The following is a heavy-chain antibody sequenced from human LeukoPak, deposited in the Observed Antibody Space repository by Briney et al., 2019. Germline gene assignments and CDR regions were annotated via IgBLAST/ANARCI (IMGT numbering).Heavy chain of an antibody. CDR3: ARDRDYYDSSGIPEYYFDY. Sequence: ASVKVSCKASGGTFSSYAISWVRQAPGQGLEWMGGIIPIFGTANYAQKFQGRVTITTDDSTSTAYMELSSLRSEDTAVYYCARDRDYYDSSGIPEYYFDYWGQGTLVTVSS. CDR1: GGTFSSYA. D-gene: IGHD3-22*01. J-gene: IGHJ4*02. CDR2: IIPIFGTA. V-gene: IGHV1-69*05.